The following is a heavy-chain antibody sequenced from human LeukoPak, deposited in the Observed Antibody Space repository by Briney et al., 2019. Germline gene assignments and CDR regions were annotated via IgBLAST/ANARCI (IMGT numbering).Heavy chain of an antibody. CDR1: GYTFTSYG. V-gene: IGHV1-18*01. Sequence: EASVKVSCKASGYTFTSYGTSWVRQAPGQGLEWMGWISAYNGNTNYAQKLQGRVTMTTDTSTSTAYMELRSLRSDDTAVYYCARNPYCGGDCLWGEDFDYWGQGTLVTVSS. CDR2: ISAYNGNT. D-gene: IGHD2-21*02. CDR3: ARNPYCGGDCLWGEDFDY. J-gene: IGHJ4*02.